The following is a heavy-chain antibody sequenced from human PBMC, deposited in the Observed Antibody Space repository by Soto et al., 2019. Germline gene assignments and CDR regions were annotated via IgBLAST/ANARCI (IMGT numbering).Heavy chain of an antibody. CDR1: GGSISSSSYY. Sequence: SETLSLTCTVSGGSISSSSYYWGWIRQPPGKGLEWIGSIYYSGSTYYNPSLKSRVTISVDTSKNQFSLKLSSVTAADTAVYYCARESVGDIVVVPAAMEPAYWGQGTLVTVSS. V-gene: IGHV4-39*02. CDR3: ARESVGDIVVVPAAMEPAY. D-gene: IGHD2-2*01. J-gene: IGHJ4*02. CDR2: IYYSGST.